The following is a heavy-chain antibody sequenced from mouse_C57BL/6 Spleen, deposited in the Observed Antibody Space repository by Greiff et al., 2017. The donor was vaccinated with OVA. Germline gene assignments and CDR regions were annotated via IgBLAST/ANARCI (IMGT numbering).Heavy chain of an antibody. CDR2: IWRGGST. J-gene: IGHJ4*01. V-gene: IGHV2-5*01. Sequence: QVQLKQSGPGLVQPSQSLSITCTVSGFSLTSYGVHWVRQSPGKGLEWLGVIWRGGSTDYNAAFMSRLSITKDNSKSQVFFKMNSLQADDTAIYYCAKTGNGNYGDYYAMDYWGQGTSVTVSS. CDR1: GFSLTSYG. CDR3: AKTGNGNYGDYYAMDY. D-gene: IGHD2-1*01.